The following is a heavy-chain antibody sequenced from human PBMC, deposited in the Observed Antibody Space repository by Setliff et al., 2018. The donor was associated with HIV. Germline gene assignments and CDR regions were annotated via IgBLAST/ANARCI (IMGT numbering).Heavy chain of an antibody. CDR2: INEDETKK. D-gene: IGHD3-10*01. V-gene: IGHV3-7*03. J-gene: IGHJ5*01. Sequence: PGGSLRLSCAASGFNFGDYWMTWVRQAPGKGLEWAATINEDETKKYYGASVKGRFTISRDNAKKSLYLQMNSLRAEDTAVYYCTAGHYGPNPWGQGTPVTVSS. CDR3: TAGHYGPNP. CDR1: GFNFGDYW.